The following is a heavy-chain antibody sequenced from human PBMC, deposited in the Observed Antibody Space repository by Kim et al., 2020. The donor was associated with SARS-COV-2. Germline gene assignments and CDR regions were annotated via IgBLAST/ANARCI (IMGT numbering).Heavy chain of an antibody. Sequence: TSAQKFQGRATITADESTSTAYMELSSLRSEDTAVYYCARAYYDSSGYDIWGQGTMVTVSS. CDR3: ARAYYDSSGYDI. D-gene: IGHD3-22*01. V-gene: IGHV1-69*01. J-gene: IGHJ3*02.